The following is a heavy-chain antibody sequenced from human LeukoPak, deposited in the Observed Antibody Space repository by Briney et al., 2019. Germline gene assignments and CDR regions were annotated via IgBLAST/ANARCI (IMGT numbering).Heavy chain of an antibody. CDR1: GGSISSNGYY. V-gene: IGHV4-39*01. CDR3: ARAYGARPYYYFDY. Sequence: PSEPLSLTCSVSGGSISSNGYYWGWIRQPPGKGLEWIGAIYYSGSAYYNPSLKSRVTISVDTSKNQFSLKVTSVTAADTAVYYCARAYGARPYYYFDYWGQGTLVTVSS. CDR2: IYYSGSA. J-gene: IGHJ4*02. D-gene: IGHD4-17*01.